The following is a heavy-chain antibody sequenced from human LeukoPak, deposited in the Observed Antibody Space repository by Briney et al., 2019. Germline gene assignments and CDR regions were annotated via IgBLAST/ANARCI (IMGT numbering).Heavy chain of an antibody. CDR1: GGSFSGYY. V-gene: IGHV4-59*08. CDR3: ARHGYSSGWYNSGNWFDP. D-gene: IGHD6-19*01. Sequence: PSETLSLTCAVYGGSFSGYYWSWIRQPPGKGLEWIGYIYYSGSTNHNPSLKSRVTISVDTSKNQFSLKLSSVTAADTAVYYCARHGYSSGWYNSGNWFDPWGQGTLVTVSS. J-gene: IGHJ5*02. CDR2: IYYSGST.